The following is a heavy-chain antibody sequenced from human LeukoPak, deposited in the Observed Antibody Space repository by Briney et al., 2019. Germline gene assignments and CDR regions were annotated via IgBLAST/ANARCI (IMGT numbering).Heavy chain of an antibody. V-gene: IGHV3-30*18. J-gene: IGHJ4*02. CDR1: GFTFSNYG. D-gene: IGHD6-19*01. CDR2: ISFDGSHK. Sequence: HPGGSLRLSCAAAGFTFSNYGIHWVRQAPGKGLEWVAFISFDGSHKFYAESVKGRFTISRENSKKTLSLQMSSLRPEDSAVYYCAKGATDFEFISGWFDYWGQGTLVTVSS. CDR3: AKGATDFEFISGWFDY.